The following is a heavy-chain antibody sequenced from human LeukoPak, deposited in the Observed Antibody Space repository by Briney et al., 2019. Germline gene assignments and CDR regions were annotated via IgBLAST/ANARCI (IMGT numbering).Heavy chain of an antibody. CDR3: ALQGRIAAAGTY. CDR1: GFTFSSYA. V-gene: IGHV3-23*01. D-gene: IGHD6-13*01. CDR2: ISGSGGST. J-gene: IGHJ4*02. Sequence: SGGSLRLSCAASGFTFSSYAMSWVRQAPGKGLEWVSAISGSGGSTYYADSVKGRFTISRDNSKNTLYLQMNSLRAEDTAVYYCALQGRIAAAGTYWGQGTLVTVSS.